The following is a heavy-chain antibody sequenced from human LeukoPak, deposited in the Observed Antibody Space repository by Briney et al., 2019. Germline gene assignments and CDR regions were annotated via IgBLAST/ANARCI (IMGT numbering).Heavy chain of an antibody. CDR1: GFTFSSYS. J-gene: IGHJ4*02. V-gene: IGHV3-21*01. CDR2: ISSSSSYI. D-gene: IGHD3-22*01. Sequence: GGSLRLSCAASGFTFSSYSMNWVRQAPGKELEWVSSISSSSSYIYYADSVKGRFTISRDNAKNSLYLQMNSLRAEDTAVYYCARWRPYYDSSGYYHDYWGQGTLVTVSS. CDR3: ARWRPYYDSSGYYHDY.